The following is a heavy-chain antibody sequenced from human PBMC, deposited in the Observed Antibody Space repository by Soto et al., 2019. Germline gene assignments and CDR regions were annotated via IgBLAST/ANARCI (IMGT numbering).Heavy chain of an antibody. CDR2: INHSGST. J-gene: IGHJ4*02. CDR3: ASDYDYFYDSSNLYYRPFDA. CDR1: GGSFSGCY. D-gene: IGHD3-22*01. Sequence: SQTLSLTCAVYGGSFSGCYWSWIRQPPGKGLEWIGEINHSGSTNYNPSLKSRVTISVDTSKNQFSLELTSVTAADTAVYYCASDYDYFYDSSNLYYRPFDAWGQGALVT. V-gene: IGHV4-34*01.